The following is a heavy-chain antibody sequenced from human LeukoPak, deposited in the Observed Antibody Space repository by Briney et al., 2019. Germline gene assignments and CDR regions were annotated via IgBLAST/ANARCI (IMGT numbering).Heavy chain of an antibody. Sequence: GGSLRLSCAASGFTFDDYAMHWVRQAPGKGLEWVSLISGDGGSTYYADSVKGRFTISRDNSKNSLYLQMSSLRTEDTALYYCAKDIGYGGNFDYWGQGTLVTVSS. CDR3: AKDIGYGGNFDY. D-gene: IGHD4-23*01. CDR1: GFTFDDYA. J-gene: IGHJ4*02. V-gene: IGHV3-43*02. CDR2: ISGDGGST.